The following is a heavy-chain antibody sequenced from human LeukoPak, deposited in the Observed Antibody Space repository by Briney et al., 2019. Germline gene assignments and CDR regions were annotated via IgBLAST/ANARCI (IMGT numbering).Heavy chain of an antibody. CDR1: GGSISSGSYY. J-gene: IGHJ3*02. D-gene: IGHD3-22*01. CDR2: IYSSGNT. V-gene: IGHV4-61*02. Sequence: SETLSLTCTVSGGSISSGSYYWSWIRQPAGKGLEWIGRIYSSGNTNYNPSLKSRVTISVDTSKNQFSLKLSSVTAADTAVYYCARGRDYYDSSGYYYNAFDIWSQGTMVTVSS. CDR3: ARGRDYYDSSGYYYNAFDI.